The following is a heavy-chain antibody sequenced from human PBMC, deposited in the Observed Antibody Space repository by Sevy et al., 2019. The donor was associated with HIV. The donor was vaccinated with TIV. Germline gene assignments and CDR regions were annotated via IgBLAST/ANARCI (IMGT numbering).Heavy chain of an antibody. CDR2: IYTSGST. V-gene: IGHV4-4*07. Sequence: SETLSLTCTVSGGSISSYYWSWIRQPAGKGLEWIGRIYTSGSTNYNPYLKSRVTMSVDTSTNQFSLKLRSVTAADTAVYYYARDGKYYDFWSSYQAENWFDPWGQGTLVTVSS. CDR1: GGSISSYY. D-gene: IGHD3-3*01. CDR3: ARDGKYYDFWSSYQAENWFDP. J-gene: IGHJ5*02.